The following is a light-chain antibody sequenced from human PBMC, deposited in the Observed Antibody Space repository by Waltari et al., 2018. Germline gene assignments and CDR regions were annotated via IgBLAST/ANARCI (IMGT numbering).Light chain of an antibody. Sequence: ESVLTQSPGPLSLSPGERATRSCRASQRVSSSYLAWYQQKPGQAPRLLIYGASNRATGIPDRFSGSGSGTDFTLTISRLEPEDFAVYYCQQYLTSPPKLTFGGGTKVEIK. CDR3: QQYLTSPPKLT. CDR2: GAS. V-gene: IGKV3-20*01. CDR1: QRVSSSY. J-gene: IGKJ4*01.